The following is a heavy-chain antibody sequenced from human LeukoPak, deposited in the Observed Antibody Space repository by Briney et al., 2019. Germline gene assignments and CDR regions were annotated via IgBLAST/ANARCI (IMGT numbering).Heavy chain of an antibody. CDR3: ARDRGYSGYGVDYGDGLDY. Sequence: GGSLRLSCAASVFTFSSYEMNWVRQAPGKGLEWVSYISSSGSTIYYADSVKGRFTISRDNAKNSLYLQMNSLRAEDTAVYYCARDRGYSGYGVDYGDGLDYWGQGTLVTVSS. D-gene: IGHD5-12*01. V-gene: IGHV3-48*03. CDR1: VFTFSSYE. J-gene: IGHJ4*02. CDR2: ISSSGSTI.